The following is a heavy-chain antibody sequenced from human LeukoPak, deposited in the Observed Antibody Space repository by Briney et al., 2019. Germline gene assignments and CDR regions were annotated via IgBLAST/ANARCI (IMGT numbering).Heavy chain of an antibody. D-gene: IGHD6-13*01. Sequence: ASVKVSCKTSGYSFTTYGVTWVRQAPRQGLEWMGWISAYNGDTNYAQKFQGRFTMTTDTSTSTANMELRSLRSDDTAVYYCARDHSSSCQLLDYWGQGTLVTISS. CDR1: GYSFTTYG. CDR3: ARDHSSSCQLLDY. J-gene: IGHJ4*02. CDR2: ISAYNGDT. V-gene: IGHV1-18*01.